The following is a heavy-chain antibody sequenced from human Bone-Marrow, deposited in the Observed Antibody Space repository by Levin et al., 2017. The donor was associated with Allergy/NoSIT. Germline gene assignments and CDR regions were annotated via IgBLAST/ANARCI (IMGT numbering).Heavy chain of an antibody. CDR3: ARDDGGYDYAGTFDY. D-gene: IGHD5-12*01. CDR2: INPSGGST. J-gene: IGHJ4*02. V-gene: IGHV1-46*01. CDR1: GYTFTSYY. Sequence: GGSLRLSCKASGYTFTSYYMHWVRQAPGQGLEWMGIINPSGGSTSYAQKFQGRVTMTRDTSTSTVYMELSSLRSEDTAVYYCARDDGGYDYAGTFDYWGQGTLVTVSS.